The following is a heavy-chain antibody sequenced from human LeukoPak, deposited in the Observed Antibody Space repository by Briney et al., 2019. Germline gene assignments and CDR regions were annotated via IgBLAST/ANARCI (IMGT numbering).Heavy chain of an antibody. J-gene: IGHJ6*03. D-gene: IGHD4-11*01. Sequence: ASEKVSCKASGYTFTSYYMHWVRQAPGQGLEWMGIINPSGGNTNYAQKLQGRVTMTRDTSTSTAYMELSSLRSEDTAVYYCARAYSNYDYYYYMDVCGKGTTVTVSS. CDR2: INPSGGNT. CDR3: ARAYSNYDYYYYMDV. CDR1: GYTFTSYY. V-gene: IGHV1-46*01.